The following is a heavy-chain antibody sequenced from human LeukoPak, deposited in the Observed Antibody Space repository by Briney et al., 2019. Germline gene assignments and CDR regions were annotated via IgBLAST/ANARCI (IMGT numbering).Heavy chain of an antibody. Sequence: GSSVKVSCKASGGTFSSYAISWVRQAPGQGLEWMGGIIPIFGTANYAQKFQGRVTITADESTSTAYMELSSLRSEDTAVYYCARDRAEGYCSSTSCYHYYYGMDVWDKGTTVTVSS. CDR2: IIPIFGTA. V-gene: IGHV1-69*01. D-gene: IGHD2-2*01. J-gene: IGHJ6*04. CDR3: ARDRAEGYCSSTSCYHYYYGMDV. CDR1: GGTFSSYA.